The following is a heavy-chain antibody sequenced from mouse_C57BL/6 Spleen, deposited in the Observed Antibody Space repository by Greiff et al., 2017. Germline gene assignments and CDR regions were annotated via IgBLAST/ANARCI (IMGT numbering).Heavy chain of an antibody. D-gene: IGHD2-2*01. V-gene: IGHV1-26*01. J-gene: IGHJ4*01. CDR3: APMVRYAMDY. CDR2: INPNNGGT. Sequence: VQLQQSGPELVKPGASVKISCKASGYTFTDYYMNWVKQSHGKSLEWIGDINPNNGGTSYNQKFKGKATLTVDKSSSTAYMELRSLTSEDSAVYYCAPMVRYAMDYWGQGTSVTVSS. CDR1: GYTFTDYY.